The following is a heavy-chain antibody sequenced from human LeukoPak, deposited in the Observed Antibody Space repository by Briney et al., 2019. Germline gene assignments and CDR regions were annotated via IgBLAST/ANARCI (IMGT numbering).Heavy chain of an antibody. D-gene: IGHD6-19*01. CDR1: GFTFSNAW. V-gene: IGHV3-23*01. Sequence: GGSLRLSCAASGFTFSNAWMTWVRQAPGKGLEWVSSINGGGSYTNSADSVKGRFTISRDNSKNTLYLQMNSLRAEDTALYYCAKEPFRVAGYWGQGTLVTVSS. CDR3: AKEPFRVAGY. CDR2: INGGGSYT. J-gene: IGHJ4*02.